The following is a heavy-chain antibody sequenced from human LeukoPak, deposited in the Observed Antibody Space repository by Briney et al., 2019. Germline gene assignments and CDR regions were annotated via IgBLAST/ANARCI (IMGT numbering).Heavy chain of an antibody. Sequence: PGGSLRLSCAASGFTFTTYAMNWVRQAPGKGLEWVSGLSGDGGYKYYADSAKGRFTISRDNSKNTLHLQMSSLRAGDTAIYYCTRDPSGSGPDFDFWGQGTLVIVSS. CDR2: LSGDGGYK. CDR1: GFTFTTYA. D-gene: IGHD3-10*01. V-gene: IGHV3-23*01. CDR3: TRDPSGSGPDFDF. J-gene: IGHJ4*02.